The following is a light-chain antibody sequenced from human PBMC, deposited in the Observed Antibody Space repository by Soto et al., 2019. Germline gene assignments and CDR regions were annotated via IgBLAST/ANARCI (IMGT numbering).Light chain of an antibody. J-gene: IGLJ1*01. Sequence: QSVLTQPPSASGTPGQRVTISCSGSNSNIGSNTVNWYQQLPGTAPKLLICTNNQRPSGVPDRFSGSKSGTSASLAISGLQSEDEADYYCASWDDSLYGYVFGAGTKVTAL. CDR3: ASWDDSLYGYV. V-gene: IGLV1-44*01. CDR2: TNN. CDR1: NSNIGSNT.